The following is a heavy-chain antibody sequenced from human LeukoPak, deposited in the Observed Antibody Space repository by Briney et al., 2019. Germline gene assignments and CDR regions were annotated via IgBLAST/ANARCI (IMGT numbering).Heavy chain of an antibody. J-gene: IGHJ4*02. Sequence: SVKVSCKASGGTFSSYAISWVRQAPGQGLEWMGRIIPILGIANYAQKFQGRVTITADKSTSTAYMELSSLRSEDTAVYYCARDPSYYDSSGYYPADGYWGQGTLVTVSS. CDR1: GGTFSSYA. V-gene: IGHV1-69*04. CDR3: ARDPSYYDSSGYYPADGY. CDR2: IIPILGIA. D-gene: IGHD3-22*01.